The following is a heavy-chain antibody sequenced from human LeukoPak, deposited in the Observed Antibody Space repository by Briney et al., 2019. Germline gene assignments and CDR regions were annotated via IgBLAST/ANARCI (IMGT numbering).Heavy chain of an antibody. Sequence: GGSLRLSCAASGFSFNSHKMNSVRQAPGKGLELVSSIGDDPNYINYADSVKGRFTISRDNAKNSVYLQMNSLRAEDTAVYYCASRYCSGGSCYSWYAFDIWGQGTMVTVSS. V-gene: IGHV3-21*01. CDR2: IGDDPNYI. CDR3: ASRYCSGGSCYSWYAFDI. CDR1: GFSFNSHK. D-gene: IGHD2-15*01. J-gene: IGHJ3*02.